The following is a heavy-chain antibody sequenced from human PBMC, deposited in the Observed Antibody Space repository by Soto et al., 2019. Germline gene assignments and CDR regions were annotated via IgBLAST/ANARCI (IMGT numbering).Heavy chain of an antibody. CDR2: IQYRGST. Sequence: HLQLQESGPGLVKPSETLSLTCTVSNDSITSGAYYWGLIRQPPGKGLEWIGTIQYRGSTYYNPSLKGRLTMSLDTSKNQFSLRLPSVTAADTAVYFCAGIFWFGDLLFDYWGQGTLVTVSS. CDR1: NDSITSGAYY. CDR3: AGIFWFGDLLFDY. J-gene: IGHJ4*02. V-gene: IGHV4-39*01. D-gene: IGHD3-10*01.